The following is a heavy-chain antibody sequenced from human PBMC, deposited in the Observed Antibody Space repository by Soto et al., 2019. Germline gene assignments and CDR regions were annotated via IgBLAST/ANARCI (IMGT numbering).Heavy chain of an antibody. CDR3: ARNKVPAANENWFDP. J-gene: IGHJ5*02. V-gene: IGHV1-69*02. Sequence: GPSVKVSCKASGGTFSSYTISWVRQAPGQGLEWMGRIIPILGIANYAQKFQGRVTITADKSTSTAYMELSSLRSEDTAVYYCARNKVPAANENWFDPWGQGTLVTVSS. D-gene: IGHD2-2*01. CDR1: GGTFSSYT. CDR2: IIPILGIA.